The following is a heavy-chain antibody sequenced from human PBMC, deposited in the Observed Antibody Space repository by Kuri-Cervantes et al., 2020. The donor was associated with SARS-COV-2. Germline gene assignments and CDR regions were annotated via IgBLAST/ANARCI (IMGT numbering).Heavy chain of an antibody. V-gene: IGHV3-53*01. J-gene: IGHJ4*02. D-gene: IGHD6-13*01. CDR1: GFTVSSNY. CDR2: IYSGGST. Sequence: GGSLRLSCAASGFTVSSNYMSWVRQAPGKEPEWVSVIYSGGSTYYADSVKGRFTISRDNSKNTLYLQMNSLRAEDTAVYYCARERAAGRMFDYWGQGTLVTVSS. CDR3: ARERAAGRMFDY.